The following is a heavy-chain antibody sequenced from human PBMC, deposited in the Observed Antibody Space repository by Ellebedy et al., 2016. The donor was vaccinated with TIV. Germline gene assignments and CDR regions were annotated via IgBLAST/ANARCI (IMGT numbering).Heavy chain of an antibody. J-gene: IGHJ6*02. V-gene: IGHV1-18*01. CDR3: ARGVDYDGSGSYPVV. CDR1: GATFSSYS. Sequence: AASVQVSCKASGATFSSYSISWVRQAPGHGLEWLGWISAYNGNTNYAQKLQGRVTMNTDTSTSTAYMELRRLRSDDTGVYYCARGVDYDGSGSYPVVWGQGTTVTVSS. CDR2: ISAYNGNT. D-gene: IGHD3-10*01.